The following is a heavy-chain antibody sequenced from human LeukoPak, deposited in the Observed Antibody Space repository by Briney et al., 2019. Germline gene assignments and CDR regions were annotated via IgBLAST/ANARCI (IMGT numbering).Heavy chain of an antibody. D-gene: IGHD4-11*01. CDR3: AREVTTVFYGMDV. Sequence: SETLSLTCTVSGGSISSGGYYWSWTGHHQGKGLEWIGYIYYSGSTYYNPSLKSRVTISVDTSKNQFSLKLSSVTAADTAVYYCAREVTTVFYGMDVWGQGTTVTVSS. CDR2: IYYSGST. V-gene: IGHV4-31*03. CDR1: GGSISSGGYY. J-gene: IGHJ6*02.